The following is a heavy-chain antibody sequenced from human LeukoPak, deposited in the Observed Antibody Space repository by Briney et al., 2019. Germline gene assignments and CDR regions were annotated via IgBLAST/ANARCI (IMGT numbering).Heavy chain of an antibody. J-gene: IGHJ4*02. D-gene: IGHD2-2*01. CDR1: GGSVNYYY. Sequence: PSETLSLTCTISGGSVNYYYWSWIRQPPGKGLEWIGYIYSSGSTNYNPSLDSRVVISIDTSKNQFSLNLRSVTAAGTAVYFCARRMGTSSWLDYWGQGTLVTVSS. V-gene: IGHV4-59*02. CDR3: ARRMGTSSWLDY. CDR2: IYSSGST.